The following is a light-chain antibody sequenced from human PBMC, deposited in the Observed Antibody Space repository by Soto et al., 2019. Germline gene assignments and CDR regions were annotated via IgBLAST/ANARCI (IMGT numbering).Light chain of an antibody. J-gene: IGKJ4*01. V-gene: IGKV1-6*01. Sequence: AIQMTQSPSSLSASVGDTVTISCRASRGVRSDVAWYQQRPGSVPKGLIYGAFNLYTGVPSRFSGSGYGSDFSLTISSLQPEDSATYYCVQDFNYPLTFGGGTKVEI. CDR2: GAF. CDR1: RGVRSD. CDR3: VQDFNYPLT.